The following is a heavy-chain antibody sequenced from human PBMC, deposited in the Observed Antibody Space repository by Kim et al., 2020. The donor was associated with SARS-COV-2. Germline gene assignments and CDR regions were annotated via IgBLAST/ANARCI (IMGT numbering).Heavy chain of an antibody. D-gene: IGHD4-4*01. CDR3: VSIHGPGPTADYYYYGMDL. CDR2: ISNSGDYK. J-gene: IGHJ6*02. V-gene: IGHV3-21*01. CDR1: GFSFTDYS. Sequence: GGSLRLSCLVSGFSFTDYSMNWVRQAPGKGLEWVSSISNSGDYKYYADSVQGRFTISRDNCKNSMDLQMNSLRAEDSAIYYCVSIHGPGPTADYYYYGMDLGGREPAVTV.